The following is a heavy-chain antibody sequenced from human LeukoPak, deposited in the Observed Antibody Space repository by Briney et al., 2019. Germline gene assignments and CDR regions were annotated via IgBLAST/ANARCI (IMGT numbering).Heavy chain of an antibody. D-gene: IGHD6-19*01. CDR1: GFTFSSYG. CDR2: ISYDGCNK. CDR3: AKDPGKQWLVGGVDY. J-gene: IGHJ4*02. V-gene: IGHV3-30*18. Sequence: GGSLRLSCAASGFTFSSYGMHWVRQAPGKGLEWVAVISYDGCNKYYADSVKGRFTISRDNSKNTLYLQMNSLRAEDTAVYYCAKDPGKQWLVGGVDYWGQGTLVTVSS.